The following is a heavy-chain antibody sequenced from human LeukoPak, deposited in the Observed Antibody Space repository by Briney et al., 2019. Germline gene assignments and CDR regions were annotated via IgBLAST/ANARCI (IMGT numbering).Heavy chain of an antibody. J-gene: IGHJ4*02. D-gene: IGHD1-26*01. CDR3: ATIRYSGNYALLDS. V-gene: IGHV1-24*01. Sequence: ASVKVSCKVSEYTLTELSMHWVRQAPGKGLEWMGGFDPEDDETIYAQNFQGRVSMTEDASTDTAYMELSSLRSEDTAVYYCATIRYSGNYALLDSWGQGTLVTVSS. CDR1: EYTLTELS. CDR2: FDPEDDET.